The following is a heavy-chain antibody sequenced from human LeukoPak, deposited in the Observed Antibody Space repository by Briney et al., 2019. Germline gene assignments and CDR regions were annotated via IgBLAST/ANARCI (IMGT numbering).Heavy chain of an antibody. CDR2: IKQDGSEK. J-gene: IGHJ4*02. V-gene: IGHV3-7*01. D-gene: IGHD6-13*01. CDR3: ARDSAGNDY. CDR1: GFTFSTYW. Sequence: GSLRLSCAASGFTFSTYWMSWARQAPGKGLEWVANIKQDGSEKYYVDSVKGRFTISRDNAKNSLYLQMNSLRAEDTAMYYCARDSAGNDYWGQGTLVTVSS.